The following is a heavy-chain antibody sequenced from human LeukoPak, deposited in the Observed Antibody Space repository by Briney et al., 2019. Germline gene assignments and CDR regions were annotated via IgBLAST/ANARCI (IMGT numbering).Heavy chain of an antibody. CDR2: IYTSGST. J-gene: IGHJ4*02. CDR3: ARRGSGKAFDY. Sequence: SETLSLTCTVSVGSISSYYWYWIRQPAGQGLEWIGRIYTSGSTNYNSSLKSRVTMSVDTSKNQFSLKLSSVTAADTAVYYCARRGSGKAFDYWGQGTLVTVSS. CDR1: VGSISSYY. V-gene: IGHV4-4*07. D-gene: IGHD1-26*01.